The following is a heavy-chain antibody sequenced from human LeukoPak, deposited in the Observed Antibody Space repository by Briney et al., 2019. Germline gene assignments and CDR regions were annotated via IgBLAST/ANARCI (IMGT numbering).Heavy chain of an antibody. V-gene: IGHV2-70*04. CDR3: TRMDY. CDR2: IDWDDDK. Sequence: ESGPALVKPTQPLTLTCTLSGFSLSTGGMRMSWIRQAPGKALEWLARIDWDDDKFYSTSLKTRLTISKDTSKNQVLLTMTNVDPVDTATYYCTRMDYWGRGTLVTVSS. CDR1: GFSLSTGGMR. J-gene: IGHJ4*02.